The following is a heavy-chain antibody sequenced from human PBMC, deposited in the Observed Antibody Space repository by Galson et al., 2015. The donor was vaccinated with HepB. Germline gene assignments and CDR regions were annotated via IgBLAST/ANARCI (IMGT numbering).Heavy chain of an antibody. V-gene: IGHV3-43*01. D-gene: IGHD4-17*01. CDR1: GFTFDDYT. CDR2: ISWDGGST. Sequence: SLRLSCAASGFTFDDYTMHWVRQAPGKGLEWVSLISWDGGSTYYADSVKGRFTISRDNSKNSLYLQMNSLRTEDTALYYCAKDIGYGDCKYYYYGMDVWGQGTTVTVSS. J-gene: IGHJ6*02. CDR3: AKDIGYGDCKYYYYGMDV.